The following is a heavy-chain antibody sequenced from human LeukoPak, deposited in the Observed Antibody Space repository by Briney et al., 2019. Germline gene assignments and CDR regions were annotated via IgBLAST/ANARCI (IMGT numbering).Heavy chain of an antibody. Sequence: PGGSLRLSCAASGFTFSNYGMHWVRQAPGKGLEWVAVIWSDGSNKYYADSVRGRFTISRDNSKNTLYLQMNSLRAEDTAVYYCARDGGHSPQYGPICYFDSWGQGTLVTVSS. D-gene: IGHD3-16*01. V-gene: IGHV3-33*08. CDR2: IWSDGSNK. CDR1: GFTFSNYG. J-gene: IGHJ4*02. CDR3: ARDGGHSPQYGPICYFDS.